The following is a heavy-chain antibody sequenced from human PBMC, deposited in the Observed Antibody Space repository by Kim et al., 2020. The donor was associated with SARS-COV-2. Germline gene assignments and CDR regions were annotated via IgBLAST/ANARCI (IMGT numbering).Heavy chain of an antibody. D-gene: IGHD6-13*01. Sequence: SETLSLTCAVSGGSISSNKWWSWVRQPPWKGLEWIGEISHSGSTNYNPSLKSRVTISVDKSENQFSLKLRSVTAADTAVYYCARNPNPYTSKSWFDSWGQGTLVTVSS. J-gene: IGHJ5*01. CDR2: ISHSGST. CDR1: GGSISSNKW. CDR3: ARNPNPYTSKSWFDS. V-gene: IGHV4-4*02.